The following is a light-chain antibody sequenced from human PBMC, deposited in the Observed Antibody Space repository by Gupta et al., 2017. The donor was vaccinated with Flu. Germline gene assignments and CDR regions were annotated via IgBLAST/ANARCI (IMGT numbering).Light chain of an antibody. Sequence: DVVMTQSPLSLPVALGQPASISCRSSQSLVYSDGNTVLHWFQQRPGQSPRLLIYLVSHRDSGVPDRFSGSGSGTDFTLKISRVEAEDVGFYFGMKGANGLWAFGQGTKVEIK. CDR1: QSLVYSDGNTV. CDR3: MKGANGLWA. V-gene: IGKV2-30*01. CDR2: LVS. J-gene: IGKJ1*01.